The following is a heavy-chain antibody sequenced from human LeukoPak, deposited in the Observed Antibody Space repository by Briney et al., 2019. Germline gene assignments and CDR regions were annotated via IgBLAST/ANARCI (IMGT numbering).Heavy chain of an antibody. V-gene: IGHV3-21*06. CDR1: GFTFSNYG. Sequence: PGGSLRLSCAASGFTFSNYGMNWVRQAPGKGLEWVASISSGGSYIFYADSVRGRLTISRDKAKNSLFLQMNSLGVDDTAVYYCARGGGSFDSWGQGTLVTVSS. CDR2: ISSGGSYI. D-gene: IGHD2-15*01. J-gene: IGHJ4*02. CDR3: ARGGGSFDS.